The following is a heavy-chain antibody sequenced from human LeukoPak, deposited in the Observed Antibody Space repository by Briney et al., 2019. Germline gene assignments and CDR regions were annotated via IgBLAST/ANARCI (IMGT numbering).Heavy chain of an antibody. CDR3: ASTTSHDAFDI. J-gene: IGHJ3*02. Sequence: PGGSLRLSCAASGFTFSSYWMSWVRQAPGKGLEWVANIKQDGSEKYYVDSVKGRFTISRDNAKNSLYLQMNSLRAEDTAVYYCASTTSHDAFDIWGQGTMVTVSS. V-gene: IGHV3-7*01. D-gene: IGHD1-26*01. CDR2: IKQDGSEK. CDR1: GFTFSSYW.